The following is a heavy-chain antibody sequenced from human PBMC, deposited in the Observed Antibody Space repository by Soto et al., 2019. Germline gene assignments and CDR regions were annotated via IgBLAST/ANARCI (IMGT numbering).Heavy chain of an antibody. J-gene: IGHJ3*02. D-gene: IGHD5-18*01. CDR3: ARMVNAFDM. V-gene: IGHV4-61*03. CDR1: GGSISSGGYS. CDR2: IYYSGST. Sequence: SETLSLTCAVSGGSISSGGYSWSWIRQPPGKGLEWIGYIYYSGSTNYNPSLKSRVTISVDTSKNHLSLKVTSVSAADTAVYYCARMVNAFDMWGQGTMVTVSS.